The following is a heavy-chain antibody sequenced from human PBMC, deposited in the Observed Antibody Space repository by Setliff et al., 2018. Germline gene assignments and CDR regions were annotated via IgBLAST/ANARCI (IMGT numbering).Heavy chain of an antibody. J-gene: IGHJ3*02. CDR1: GYTLTELS. V-gene: IGHV1-24*01. D-gene: IGHD3-3*01. CDR2: FDPEDGET. CDR3: AISTIFGVVSPTPDAFDI. Sequence: ASVKVSCKVSGYTLTELSMHWVRQAPGKGLEWMGGFDPEDGETIYAQKFQGRVTMTEDTSTDTAYMELSSLRSEDTAVYYRAISTIFGVVSPTPDAFDIWGQGTMVTVSS.